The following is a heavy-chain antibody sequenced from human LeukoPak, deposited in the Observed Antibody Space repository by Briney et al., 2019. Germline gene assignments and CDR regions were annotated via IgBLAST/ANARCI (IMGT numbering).Heavy chain of an antibody. CDR2: IRYDGSNK. D-gene: IGHD3-22*01. V-gene: IGHV3-30*02. Sequence: GGSLRLSCAASGFTFSSYGMHWVRQAPGKGLEWVAFIRYDGSNKYYADSMKGRFTISRDNSKNTLYLQMNSLRAEDTAVYYCAKTKTSGYPGFDYWGQGTLVTVSS. J-gene: IGHJ4*02. CDR3: AKTKTSGYPGFDY. CDR1: GFTFSSYG.